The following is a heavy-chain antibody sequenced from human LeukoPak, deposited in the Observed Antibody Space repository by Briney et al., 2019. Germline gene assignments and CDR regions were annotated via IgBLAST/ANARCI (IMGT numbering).Heavy chain of an antibody. CDR1: GGTFSSYA. CDR2: INPNSGGT. V-gene: IGHV1-2*06. J-gene: IGHJ4*02. D-gene: IGHD1-26*01. CDR3: AREGYSGSYDFDY. Sequence: ASVTVSCTASGGTFSSYAISWVRQAPGQGLEWMGRINPNSGGTNYAQKFQGRVTMTRDTSISTAYMELSRLRSDDTAVYYCAREGYSGSYDFDYWGQGTLVTVSS.